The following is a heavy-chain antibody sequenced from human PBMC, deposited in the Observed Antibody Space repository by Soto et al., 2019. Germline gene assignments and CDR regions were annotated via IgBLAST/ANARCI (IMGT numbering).Heavy chain of an antibody. CDR3: AKILGNERYYDILTGYYETYYYYGMDV. V-gene: IGHV3-23*01. CDR2: ISGSGGST. CDR1: GFTFSSYA. J-gene: IGHJ6*02. D-gene: IGHD3-9*01. Sequence: GGSLRLSCAASGFTFSSYAMSWVRQAPGKGLEWVSAISGSGGSTYYADSVKGRFTISRDNSKNTLYLQMNSLRAEDTAVYYCAKILGNERYYDILTGYYETYYYYGMDVWGQGTMVTVSS.